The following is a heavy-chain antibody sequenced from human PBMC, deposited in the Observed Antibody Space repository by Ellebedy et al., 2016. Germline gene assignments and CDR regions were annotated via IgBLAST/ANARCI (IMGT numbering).Heavy chain of an antibody. CDR1: RFSFSSYG. J-gene: IGHJ4*02. D-gene: IGHD2-15*01. Sequence: GGSLRLSCAASRFSFSSYGMHWVRQAPGKGLEWVAVIWYDGSNKYYADSVKGRFTISRDNSKNTLYLQMNSLRAEDTAVYYCARAYCSGGSCYNDYWGQGTLVTVSS. CDR3: ARAYCSGGSCYNDY. V-gene: IGHV3-33*08. CDR2: IWYDGSNK.